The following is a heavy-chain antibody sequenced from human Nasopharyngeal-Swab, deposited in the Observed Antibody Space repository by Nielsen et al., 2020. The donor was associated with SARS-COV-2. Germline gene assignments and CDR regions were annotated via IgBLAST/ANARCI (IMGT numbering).Heavy chain of an antibody. Sequence: SETLSLTFTVSGVSITSQYWSWIRQPPGKGLEWIGYISHNSGTSYNPSLKSRVTMFMDTSKNQFSLRLTSVTAADTAVYYCAKEGATGWFDPCGQGPLVTVSS. V-gene: IGHV4-59*11. J-gene: IGHJ5*02. CDR2: ISHNSGT. CDR1: GVSITSQY. CDR3: AKEGATGWFDP.